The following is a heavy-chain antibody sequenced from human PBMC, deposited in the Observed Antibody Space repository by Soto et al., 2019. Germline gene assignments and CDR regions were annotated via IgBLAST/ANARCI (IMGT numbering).Heavy chain of an antibody. CDR3: ARDVEWLVNAYYYYAMDV. CDR1: GFTFSNYA. J-gene: IGHJ6*02. D-gene: IGHD6-19*01. Sequence: GGSLRLSCAASGFTFSNYAMSWVRQAPGKGLEWVSAISGTGVSTYHADSVKGRFTISRDNSKNTLYLQMNSLRAEDTAVYYCARDVEWLVNAYYYYAMDVWGQGTTVTVSS. CDR2: ISGTGVST. V-gene: IGHV3-23*01.